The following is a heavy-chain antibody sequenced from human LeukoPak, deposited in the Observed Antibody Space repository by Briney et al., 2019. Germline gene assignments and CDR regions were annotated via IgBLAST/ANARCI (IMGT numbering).Heavy chain of an antibody. V-gene: IGHV3-11*04. D-gene: IGHD1-26*01. Sequence: GGSLRLSCVASGFTFSDYYMSWIRQAPGKGLEWVSHIGSTAYYADSVKGRLTISRDNAKNSLYLQMNSLRAEDTAVYYCARDRGIVGTTGYYYMDVRGKGTTVTASS. CDR3: ARDRGIVGTTGYYYMDV. CDR2: IGSTA. J-gene: IGHJ6*03. CDR1: GFTFSDYY.